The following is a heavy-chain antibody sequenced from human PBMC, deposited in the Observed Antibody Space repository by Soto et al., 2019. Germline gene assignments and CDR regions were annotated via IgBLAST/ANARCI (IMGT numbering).Heavy chain of an antibody. CDR2: IYHSGRT. D-gene: IGHD2-15*01. V-gene: IGHV4-31*03. Sequence: QVQLQESGPGLVKPSETLSLTCTVSGGSISNGYYYWSWVRQNPGKGLEWIGHIYHSGRTYYNPSLKSRVTISVDTSKNHFSLNLSSVTAADTAVYYCARWVEVSLDYFDSWGQGTPVTVSS. J-gene: IGHJ4*02. CDR3: ARWVEVSLDYFDS. CDR1: GGSISNGYYY.